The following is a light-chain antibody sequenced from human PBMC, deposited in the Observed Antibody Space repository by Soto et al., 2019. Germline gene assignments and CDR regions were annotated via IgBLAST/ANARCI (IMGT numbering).Light chain of an antibody. CDR1: QGISSY. CDR2: AAS. J-gene: IGKJ1*01. CDR3: QQYYSYPPT. Sequence: IQMTQSPSSLSASVGDRVTITCRASQGISSYLAWYQQKPGKAPKLLIYAASTLQSGVPSRFSGSGSGTDFTLTISCLQSEDFATYYCQQYYSYPPTFGQGTKVDNK. V-gene: IGKV1-8*01.